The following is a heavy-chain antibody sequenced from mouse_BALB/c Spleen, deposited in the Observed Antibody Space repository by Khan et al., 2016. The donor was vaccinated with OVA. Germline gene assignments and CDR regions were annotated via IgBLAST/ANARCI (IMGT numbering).Heavy chain of an antibody. Sequence: EVELVESGGGLVKPGGSLRLSCVASGFTFSTYAMSWVRQTPGKRLDWVATINSDGDYTYFPDNVTGRFNISRDNAKNTLYLQMTILRSEDTAIYYCARSPYGNFAYWGQGTLVTVSA. J-gene: IGHJ3*01. CDR1: GFTFSTYA. CDR2: INSDGDYT. V-gene: IGHV5-9-3*01. CDR3: ARSPYGNFAY. D-gene: IGHD2-1*01.